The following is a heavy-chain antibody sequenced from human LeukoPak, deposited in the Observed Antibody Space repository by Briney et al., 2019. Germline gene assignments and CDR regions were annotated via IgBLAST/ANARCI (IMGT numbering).Heavy chain of an antibody. D-gene: IGHD4-17*01. CDR2: ISSSGSTI. J-gene: IGHJ4*02. CDR1: GFTFSSYA. CDR3: ARGPYYGDYTPDY. Sequence: PGGSLRLFCAASGFTFSSYAMSWVRQAPGKGLEWVSYISSSGSTIYYADSVKGRFTISRDNAKNSLYLQMNSLRAEDTAVYYCARGPYYGDYTPDYWGQGTLVTVSS. V-gene: IGHV3-48*03.